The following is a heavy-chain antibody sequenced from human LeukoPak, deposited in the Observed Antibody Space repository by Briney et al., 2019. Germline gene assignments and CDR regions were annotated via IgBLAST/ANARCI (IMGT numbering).Heavy chain of an antibody. CDR3: AKGSSGWYMGDPIDY. Sequence: GGSLRLSCAASGFTFRNYWMHWVRQGPGKGLVWVARIDNDGSSTIYADSVKGRFTISRDNAKNTLYLQMDSLGAEDTAVYYCAKGSSGWYMGDPIDYWGQGTLVTVSS. V-gene: IGHV3-74*01. J-gene: IGHJ4*02. D-gene: IGHD6-19*01. CDR1: GFTFRNYW. CDR2: IDNDGSST.